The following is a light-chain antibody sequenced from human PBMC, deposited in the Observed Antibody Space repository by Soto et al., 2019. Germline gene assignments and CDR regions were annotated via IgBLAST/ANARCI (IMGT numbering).Light chain of an antibody. CDR3: QHSSSDLIN. V-gene: IGKV1-39*01. CDR2: ESS. CDR1: QTISPF. Sequence: DIQLTQSPPSLSASVGDRVTITCRASQTISPFLNWYQCKPGQPPKLLIYESSNLRGGVSSRFSGSGSGTDFTLTIDRLQSDDFATYYFQHSSSDLINFGQWPRRDIQ. J-gene: IGKJ5*01.